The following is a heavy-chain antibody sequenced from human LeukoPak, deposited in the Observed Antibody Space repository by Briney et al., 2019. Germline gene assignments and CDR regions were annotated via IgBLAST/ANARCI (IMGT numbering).Heavy chain of an antibody. CDR3: AKGSYSWNYGWFDP. Sequence: GGSLRLSCAASGFTFSTYAMHWVRQAPEKGLEYVSAISSNGGSTYYANSVKGRFTISRDNSKNTLYLQMGSLRGEDMAVYYCAKGSYSWNYGWFDPWGQGTLVTVSS. D-gene: IGHD1-7*01. CDR1: GFTFSTYA. J-gene: IGHJ5*02. CDR2: ISSNGGST. V-gene: IGHV3-64*01.